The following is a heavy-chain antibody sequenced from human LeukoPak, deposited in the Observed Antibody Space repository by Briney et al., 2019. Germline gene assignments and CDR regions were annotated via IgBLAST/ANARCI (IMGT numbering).Heavy chain of an antibody. J-gene: IGHJ3*02. CDR1: GGSISSYY. D-gene: IGHD3-10*01. CDR3: ASITMVRGVIFAFDI. CDR2: IYYSGST. V-gene: IGHV4-59*08. Sequence: PSETLSLTCTVSGGSISSYYWSWIRQPPGKGLEWIGYIYYSGSTNYNPSLKSRVTISVDTSKNQFSLKLSSVTAADTAVYYCASITMVRGVIFAFDIWGQGTMVTVSS.